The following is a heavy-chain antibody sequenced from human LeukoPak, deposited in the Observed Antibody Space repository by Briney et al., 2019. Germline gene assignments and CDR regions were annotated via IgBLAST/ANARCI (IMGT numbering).Heavy chain of an antibody. CDR1: GFTFSDYS. Sequence: GGSLRLSCAASGFTFSDYSLTWVRQAPGEGLEWVSYISSRGSSIYYADSVKGRFTLSRDNAKNSLFLQMNNLRAEDTAVYYCARAGPPNYDFWSGYENAFDIWGQGKMVTVSS. V-gene: IGHV3-11*01. CDR3: ARAGPPNYDFWSGYENAFDI. J-gene: IGHJ3*02. CDR2: ISSRGSSI. D-gene: IGHD3-3*01.